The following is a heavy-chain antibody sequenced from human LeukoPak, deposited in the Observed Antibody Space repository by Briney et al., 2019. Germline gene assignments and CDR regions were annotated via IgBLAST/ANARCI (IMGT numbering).Heavy chain of an antibody. CDR2: INTNSNYI. CDR3: ARGLGSPDY. V-gene: IGHV3-21*01. CDR1: GFIFDDYS. J-gene: IGHJ4*02. D-gene: IGHD3-10*01. Sequence: GGSLRLSCAASGFIFDDYSMNWVRQPPGKGLEWVSSINTNSNYISYADSVQGRFTISRDNAKNSLYLQMTSLRTEDTAIYYCARGLGSPDYWGQGTLVTVSS.